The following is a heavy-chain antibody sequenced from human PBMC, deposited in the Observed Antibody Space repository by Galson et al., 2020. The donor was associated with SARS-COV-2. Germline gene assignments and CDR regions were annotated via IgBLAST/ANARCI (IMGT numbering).Heavy chain of an antibody. J-gene: IGHJ3*02. CDR3: AKDLDSSGYQGDAFDI. Sequence: GGSLKLSCAASGFTFSSYAMSWVRQATGKGLEWVSAISGSGGSTYYADYVKGRFTISRDNSKNTLYLQMNSLRAEDTAVYYCAKDLDSSGYQGDAFDIWGQGTMVTVSS. CDR1: GFTFSSYA. V-gene: IGHV3-23*01. D-gene: IGHD3-22*01. CDR2: ISGSGGST.